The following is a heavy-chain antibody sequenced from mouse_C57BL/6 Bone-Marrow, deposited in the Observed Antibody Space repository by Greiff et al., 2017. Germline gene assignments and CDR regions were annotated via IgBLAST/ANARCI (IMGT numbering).Heavy chain of an antibody. CDR2: IWSGGST. Sequence: QVQLQPSGPGLVQPSQSLSITCTVSGFSLPSYGVPWVRQSPGKGLEWLGVIWSGGSTDYNAAFISRLSTSKDNSKSPVFFKLNSLQADDTAMYYCSRRDYSNYEAWFAYWGQGTLVTVSA. CDR1: GFSLPSYG. J-gene: IGHJ3*01. CDR3: SRRDYSNYEAWFAY. V-gene: IGHV2-2*01. D-gene: IGHD2-5*01.